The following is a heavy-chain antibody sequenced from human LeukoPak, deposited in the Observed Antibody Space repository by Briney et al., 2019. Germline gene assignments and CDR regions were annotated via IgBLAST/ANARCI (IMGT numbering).Heavy chain of an antibody. CDR3: AKEGRSPQTY. D-gene: IGHD1-14*01. CDR1: GFSFTDHW. J-gene: IGHJ4*02. Sequence: GGSLRLSCEASGFSFTDHWMSWVRQSPGKGLEWVANIKEDGTETYYVDSVKGRFTISRDNAKNSLYLQMKSLRVEDTAVYYCAKEGRSPQTYWCQGTLVTVSS. CDR2: IKEDGTET. V-gene: IGHV3-7*03.